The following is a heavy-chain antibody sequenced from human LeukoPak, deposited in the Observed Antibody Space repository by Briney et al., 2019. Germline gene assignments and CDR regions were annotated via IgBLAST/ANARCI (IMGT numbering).Heavy chain of an antibody. V-gene: IGHV3-48*03. CDR1: GFTFSSYE. Sequence: PGGSLRLSCAASGFTFSSYEMNWVRQAPGKGLEWVSYISSSGSTIYYADSVKGRFTISRDNAKNSLHLQMNSLRAEDTAVYYCASLYGDYVNYWGQGTLVTVSS. D-gene: IGHD4-17*01. J-gene: IGHJ4*02. CDR2: ISSSGSTI. CDR3: ASLYGDYVNY.